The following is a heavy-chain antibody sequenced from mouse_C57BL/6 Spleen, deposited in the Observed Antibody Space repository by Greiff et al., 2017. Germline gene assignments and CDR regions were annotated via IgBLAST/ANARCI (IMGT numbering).Heavy chain of an antibody. J-gene: IGHJ4*01. Sequence: VQLQQSGPELVKPGASVKISCKASGYAFSSSWMNWVKQRPGKGLEWIGRIYPGDGDTNYNGKFKGKATLTADKSSSTAYMQLSSLTSEDSAVYFCARKAYYSNYGAMDYWGQGTSVTVSS. CDR3: ARKAYYSNYGAMDY. CDR2: IYPGDGDT. V-gene: IGHV1-82*01. D-gene: IGHD2-5*01. CDR1: GYAFSSSW.